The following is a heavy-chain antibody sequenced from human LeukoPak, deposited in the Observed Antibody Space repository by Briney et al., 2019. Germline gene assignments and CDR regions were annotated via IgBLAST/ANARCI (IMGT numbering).Heavy chain of an antibody. V-gene: IGHV4-59*05. J-gene: IGHJ4*02. CDR2: IYYSGST. D-gene: IGHD5-18*01. Sequence: SETLSLTCTVSGGSISSYYWSWIRQPPGKGLEWIGSIYYSGSTYYNPSLKSRVTISVDTSKNQFSLKLSSVTAADTAVYYCARLWIQKGYDYWGQGTLVTVSS. CDR3: ARLWIQKGYDY. CDR1: GGSISSYY.